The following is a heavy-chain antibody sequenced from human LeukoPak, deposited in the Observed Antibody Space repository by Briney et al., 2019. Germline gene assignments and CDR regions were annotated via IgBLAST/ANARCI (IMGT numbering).Heavy chain of an antibody. CDR2: IKQDGSEK. V-gene: IGHV3-7*01. J-gene: IGHJ4*02. Sequence: PGGSLRLSCAAPGFMFSSSWMSWVRQTPGKGLEWVANIKQDGSEKYYVDSVKGRFTISRDNAKNSLYLQMNSLRAEDTAVYYCARAIAVAGKGPNDYWGQGTLVTVSS. CDR1: GFMFSSSW. D-gene: IGHD6-13*01. CDR3: ARAIAVAGKGPNDY.